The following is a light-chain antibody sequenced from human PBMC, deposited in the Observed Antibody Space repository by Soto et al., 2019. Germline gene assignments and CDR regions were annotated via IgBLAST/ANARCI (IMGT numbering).Light chain of an antibody. CDR3: QQYTSLPIT. V-gene: IGKV3-20*01. CDR2: STS. J-gene: IGKJ5*01. Sequence: EVVLTQSPGTLSLSPGDRVTLSCKASQSIATSYLAWYQQTFGHATRLLISSTSKRAPDIPDRFSGAGSGTDFTLTISRLESDDSGVYYCQQYTSLPITFGQGTRLVI. CDR1: QSIATSY.